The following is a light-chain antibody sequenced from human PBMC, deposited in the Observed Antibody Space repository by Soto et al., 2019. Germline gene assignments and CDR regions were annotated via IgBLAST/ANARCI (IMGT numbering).Light chain of an antibody. V-gene: IGKV3-20*01. Sequence: EIVLTQSPGTLSLSPGERATLSCRASQTITPTFLAWYQQEPGQAPRLLIYGASSRATDIPDRFSGSGSGTDFNLTISKLEPEDFAVYYCQQFGVSPTFGGGTKVDIK. CDR2: GAS. CDR1: QTITPTF. J-gene: IGKJ4*01. CDR3: QQFGVSPT.